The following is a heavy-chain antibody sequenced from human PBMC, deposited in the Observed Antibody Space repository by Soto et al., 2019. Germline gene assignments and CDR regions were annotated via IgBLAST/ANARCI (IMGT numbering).Heavy chain of an antibody. CDR1: GGSISSGGYS. Sequence: QLQLQESGSGLVKPSQTLSLTCAVSGGSISSGGYSWSWIRQPPGKGLEWIGYIYHSGSTYYNPSLKIRVTISVDRSKNQFSLKLSSVTAADTAVYYCARALGIAAAGTFWYFDLWGRGTLVTVSS. V-gene: IGHV4-30-2*01. D-gene: IGHD6-13*01. J-gene: IGHJ2*01. CDR3: ARALGIAAAGTFWYFDL. CDR2: IYHSGST.